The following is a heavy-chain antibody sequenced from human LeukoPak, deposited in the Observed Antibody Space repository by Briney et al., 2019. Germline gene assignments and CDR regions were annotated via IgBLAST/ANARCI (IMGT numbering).Heavy chain of an antibody. D-gene: IGHD3-10*01. Sequence: PSETLSLTCTVSGGSISSYYWSWIRQPPGKGLEWIGYIYYSGSTNYNPSLKSRVTISVDTSKNQFSLKLSSVTAADTAVYYCARAGRMRIIDYWGQGTLVTVSS. CDR2: IYYSGST. V-gene: IGHV4-59*01. J-gene: IGHJ4*02. CDR3: ARAGRMRIIDY. CDR1: GGSISSYY.